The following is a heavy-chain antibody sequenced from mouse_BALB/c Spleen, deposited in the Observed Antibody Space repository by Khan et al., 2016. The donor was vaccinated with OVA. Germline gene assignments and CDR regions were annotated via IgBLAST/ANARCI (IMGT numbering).Heavy chain of an antibody. J-gene: IGHJ3*01. CDR2: ISSGGDYT. CDR3: ARHNYGPFAY. V-gene: IGHV5-9-3*01. D-gene: IGHD1-1*01. CDR1: GFTFSTYA. Sequence: EVKLEESGGGLVKPGGPLKLSCAASGFTFSTYAMSWVRQTPEKRLEWVATISSGGDYTYYPDSVKGRFTISRDNAKNTLYLQMNSLRSEDTAMYYCARHNYGPFAYWGQGTLVTVSA.